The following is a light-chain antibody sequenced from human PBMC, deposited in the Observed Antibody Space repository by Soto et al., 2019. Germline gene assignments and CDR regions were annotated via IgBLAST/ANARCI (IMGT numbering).Light chain of an antibody. CDR2: DVT. Sequence: SVLTQPASLSGSPGQSITISCAGTSSDIGGSNFVSWYQQYPGKAPKLMIYDVTKRPSGVPDRFSGSKSGNTASLTISGLQADDEADYYCCSYAGTYTFVFGGGTKVTVL. V-gene: IGLV2-11*01. J-gene: IGLJ3*02. CDR3: CSYAGTYTFV. CDR1: SSDIGGSNF.